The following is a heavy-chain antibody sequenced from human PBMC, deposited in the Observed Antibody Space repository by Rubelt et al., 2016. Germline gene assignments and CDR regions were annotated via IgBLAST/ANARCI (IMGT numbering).Heavy chain of an antibody. V-gene: IGHV3-33*01. CDR1: GFTFSSYG. D-gene: IGHD6-13*01. CDR3: ARGQSGYSSSWIDP. CDR2: IWYDGSNK. Sequence: QVQLVESGGGVVQPGRSLRLSCAASGFTFSSYGMHWVRQAPGKGLEWVAVIWYDGSNKYYADSVKGRFTTSRGKSKNTLYLQMNSLRAEDTAVYYCARGQSGYSSSWIDPWGQGTLVTVSS. J-gene: IGHJ5*02.